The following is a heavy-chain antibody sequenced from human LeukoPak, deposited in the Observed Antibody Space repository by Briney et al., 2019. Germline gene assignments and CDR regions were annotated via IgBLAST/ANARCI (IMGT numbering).Heavy chain of an antibody. CDR2: IIPIFGSA. D-gene: IGHD2-2*01. Sequence: ASVKVSCKASGGTFSSYAISWVRQAPGQGLEVMGGIIPIFGSANYAQKFQGRVTITADESTITAYMELSSLRSEDPAVYYCASDVHSTADPYADWGQGTLVTAS. CDR1: GGTFSSYA. V-gene: IGHV1-69*13. CDR3: ASDVHSTADPYAD. J-gene: IGHJ4*02.